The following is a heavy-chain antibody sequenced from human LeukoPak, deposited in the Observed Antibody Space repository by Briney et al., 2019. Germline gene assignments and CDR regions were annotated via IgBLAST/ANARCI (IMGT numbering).Heavy chain of an antibody. CDR2: ISAYNGNT. D-gene: IGHD4-17*01. Sequence: GASVKVSCKASGYTFTSYGISWVRQAPGQGLEWMGWISAYNGNTNYAQKLQGRVTMTTDTSTSTAYMELRSLRSDDTAVYYCASVRDYGDPHDAFDIWGQGTMVTVSS. V-gene: IGHV1-18*01. CDR1: GYTFTSYG. CDR3: ASVRDYGDPHDAFDI. J-gene: IGHJ3*02.